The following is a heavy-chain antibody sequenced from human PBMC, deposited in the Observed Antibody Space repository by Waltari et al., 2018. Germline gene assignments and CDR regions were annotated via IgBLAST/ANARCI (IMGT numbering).Heavy chain of an antibody. CDR1: GGSFGGYY. CDR2: INHSGST. Sequence: VQLQQWGAGLLKPSETLSLTCAVYGGSFGGYYWSWIRQHPGKGLEWIGEINHSGSTNYNPSLRSRVTISVDTSKNQFSLKLSSVTAADTAVYYCARLDILTGYYRHRPFDYWGQGTLVTVSS. CDR3: ARLDILTGYYRHRPFDY. J-gene: IGHJ4*02. V-gene: IGHV4-34*01. D-gene: IGHD3-9*01.